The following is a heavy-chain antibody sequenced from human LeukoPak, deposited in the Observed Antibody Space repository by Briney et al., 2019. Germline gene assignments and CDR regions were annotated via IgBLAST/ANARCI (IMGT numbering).Heavy chain of an antibody. CDR1: GFTFSSYE. V-gene: IGHV3-48*03. CDR2: IRSSGSTR. CDR3: ARGDILSSGLLAPFDS. Sequence: GGSLRLSCAGSGFTFSSYEMNWVRQGPGKGLEWVSNIRSSGSTRHYADSVKGRFTISRDNAKNSLYLQMNSLRAEDTAVYYCARGDILSSGLLAPFDSWGQGTLVTVSS. J-gene: IGHJ4*02. D-gene: IGHD3-3*01.